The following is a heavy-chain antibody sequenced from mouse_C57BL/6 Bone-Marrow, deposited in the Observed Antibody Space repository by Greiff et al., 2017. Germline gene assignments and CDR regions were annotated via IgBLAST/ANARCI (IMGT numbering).Heavy chain of an antibody. Sequence: EVHLVESGAELVRPGASVKLSCTASGFNIKDDYMHWVKQRPEQGLEWIGWIDPENGDTEYASKFPGKATLTADTSSNTAYLQLSSLTSEDTAVYYCTAYSFYWYFDVWGTGTTVTVSS. D-gene: IGHD2-12*01. CDR1: GFNIKDDY. J-gene: IGHJ1*03. CDR3: TAYSFYWYFDV. V-gene: IGHV14-4*01. CDR2: IDPENGDT.